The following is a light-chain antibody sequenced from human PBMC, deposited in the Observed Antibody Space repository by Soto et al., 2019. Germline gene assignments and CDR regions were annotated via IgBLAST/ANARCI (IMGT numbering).Light chain of an antibody. CDR1: QSVRSSY. J-gene: IGKJ1*01. V-gene: IGKV3-20*01. CDR2: GAS. Sequence: ETVLTQSPGTLSLSPGERATLSCRASQSVRSSYLAWYQQKPGQTPRLLIYGASSRATGIPDRFSGSGSGTDFTLTIGRLEPEDFAVYFCQQYSSPPATFGQGTKVEIK. CDR3: QQYSSPPAT.